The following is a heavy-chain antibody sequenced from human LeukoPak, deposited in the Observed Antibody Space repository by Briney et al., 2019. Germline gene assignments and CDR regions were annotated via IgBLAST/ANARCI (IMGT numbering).Heavy chain of an antibody. D-gene: IGHD3-10*01. V-gene: IGHV3-23*01. Sequence: PGGTLRLSCVGSGFTFSTYGMSWVRQTPGKGLAWVSAISGSGVSTYYVDSVKGRFTISRDNSKNTLVLQMNSLRAGDTAVYYCASSSDIYGSGSYFNSLGDVWGKGTTVSISS. CDR3: ASSSDIYGSGSYFNSLGDV. J-gene: IGHJ6*04. CDR1: GFTFSTYG. CDR2: ISGSGVST.